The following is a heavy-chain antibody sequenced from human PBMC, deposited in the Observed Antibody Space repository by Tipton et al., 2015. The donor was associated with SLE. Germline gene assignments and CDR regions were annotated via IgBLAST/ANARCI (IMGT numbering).Heavy chain of an antibody. Sequence: TLSLTCTVSGGSISSYYWSWIRQPPGKGLEWIGYIYYSGSTNYNPSIKSRVTISVDTSKNQFSLKLSSVTAADTAVYYCARELGMVAFDIWGQGTMVTVSS. CDR1: GGSISSYY. CDR2: IYYSGST. V-gene: IGHV4-59*01. J-gene: IGHJ3*02. CDR3: ARELGMVAFDI. D-gene: IGHD7-27*01.